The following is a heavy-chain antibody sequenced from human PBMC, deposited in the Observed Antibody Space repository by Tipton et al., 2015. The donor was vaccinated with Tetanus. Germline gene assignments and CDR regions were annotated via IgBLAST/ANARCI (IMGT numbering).Heavy chain of an antibody. CDR2: IWYDGSNK. V-gene: IGHV3-33*01. Sequence: SLRLSCAASGFTFSSYGMHWVRQAPGKGLEWVAVIWYDGSNKYYADSVKGRFTISRDNSKNTLYLQMNSLRAEDTAVYYCARRYYYDSSGRGHYYGMDVWGQGTTVTVSS. J-gene: IGHJ6*02. CDR1: GFTFSSYG. CDR3: ARRYYYDSSGRGHYYGMDV. D-gene: IGHD3-22*01.